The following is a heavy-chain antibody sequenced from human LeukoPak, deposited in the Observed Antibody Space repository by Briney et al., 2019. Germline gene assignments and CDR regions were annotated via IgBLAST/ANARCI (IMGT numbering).Heavy chain of an antibody. J-gene: IGHJ6*03. Sequence: GGSLRLSCAASGFAFISTSIHWVRQAPGKGLEWLSYSSTVTGNIYYADSVKGRFTISRDNAKSSLNLQISSLRAEDTAVYFWATTGNFYDMDVWGRGTTVTVSS. D-gene: IGHD1-1*01. CDR2: SSTVTGNI. CDR3: ATTGNFYDMDV. V-gene: IGHV3-48*04. CDR1: GFAFISTS.